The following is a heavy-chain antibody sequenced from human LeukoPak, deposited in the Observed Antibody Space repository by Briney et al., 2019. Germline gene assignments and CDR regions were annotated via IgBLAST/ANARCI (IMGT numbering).Heavy chain of an antibody. Sequence: GGSLRLSCAASGFTFSSYIMNWVRQPPGKGLEWVSNIGTSSTTIYYADSVKGRFTISRDNAKNSLYLQMNSLRADDTAVYYCARFAAGGSYYYYMDVWGKGTTVTVSS. D-gene: IGHD6-25*01. V-gene: IGHV3-48*01. CDR3: ARFAAGGSYYYYMDV. CDR1: GFTFSSYI. J-gene: IGHJ6*03. CDR2: IGTSSTTI.